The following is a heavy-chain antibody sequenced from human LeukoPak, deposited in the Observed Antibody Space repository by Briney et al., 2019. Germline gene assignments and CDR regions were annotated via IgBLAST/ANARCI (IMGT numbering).Heavy chain of an antibody. V-gene: IGHV4-59*01. Sequence: SETLSLTCTVSGGSISSDYWSWIRQPPGKGLEWIGYIYYSGDTNYNPSLKSRVTISVDTSKNQFSLKLSSVTAADTAVYYCARSGYSYGLVDYWGQRTLVTVSS. CDR3: ARSGYSYGLVDY. D-gene: IGHD5-18*01. J-gene: IGHJ4*02. CDR1: GGSISSDY. CDR2: IYYSGDT.